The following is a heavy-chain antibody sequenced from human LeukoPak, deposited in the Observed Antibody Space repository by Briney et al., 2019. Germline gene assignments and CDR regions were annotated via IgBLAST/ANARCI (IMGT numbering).Heavy chain of an antibody. Sequence: PSETLSLTCTVSDGSISSHYWSWIRQLPGKGLEWIGHFAYSGTTSYNASLKSRVTISVDTSKNQFSLKLTSVTAADTAVYYCARPHSSGWYGVYDIWGQGTMVTVSS. V-gene: IGHV4-59*08. CDR2: FAYSGTT. D-gene: IGHD6-19*01. J-gene: IGHJ3*02. CDR3: ARPHSSGWYGVYDI. CDR1: DGSISSHY.